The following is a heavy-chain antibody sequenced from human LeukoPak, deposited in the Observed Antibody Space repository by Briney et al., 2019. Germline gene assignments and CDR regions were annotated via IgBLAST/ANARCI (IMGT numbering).Heavy chain of an antibody. CDR2: IYYSGST. J-gene: IGHJ1*01. CDR1: GGSISSYY. CDR3: ARESEYSSSSAEYFQH. Sequence: KPSETLSLTCTDSGGSISSYYWSWIRQPPGKGVHWIGYIYYSGSTNYNPSLKSRVTISVDTSKNQFSLKLSSVTAADTAVYYCARESEYSSSSAEYFQHWGQGTLVTVSS. V-gene: IGHV4-59*01. D-gene: IGHD6-6*01.